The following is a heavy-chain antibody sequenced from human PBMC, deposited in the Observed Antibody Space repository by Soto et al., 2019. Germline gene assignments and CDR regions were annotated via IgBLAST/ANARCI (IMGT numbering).Heavy chain of an antibody. CDR1: GFTFSTYA. Sequence: QVQLVQSGGGAVQPGDSLRLSCAASGFTFSTYALHWVRQAPGKGLEWVAFISYTGGDQYYADSVKGRFTISRDNSNNTVSLQMTSLKAEDAAVYYGARDGFLYSSGVYYDPWGQGALVTVSS. J-gene: IGHJ5*02. CDR2: ISYTGGDQ. CDR3: ARDGFLYSSGVYYDP. V-gene: IGHV3-30*14. D-gene: IGHD6-19*01.